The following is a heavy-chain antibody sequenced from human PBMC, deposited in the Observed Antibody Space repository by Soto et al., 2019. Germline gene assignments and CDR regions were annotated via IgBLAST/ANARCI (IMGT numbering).Heavy chain of an antibody. D-gene: IGHD5-18*01. V-gene: IGHV4-30-2*01. CDR2: MYHSGST. J-gene: IGHJ4*02. CDR1: GGSISSGGYS. Sequence: SETLSLTCAVSGGSISSGGYSWSWIRQPPGKGLEWIGYMYHSGSTNYNPSLKSRVTISLDTSKNQFSLKLSSMTAADTAVYYCARGYGRNFDYWGQGTLVTVSS. CDR3: ARGYGRNFDY.